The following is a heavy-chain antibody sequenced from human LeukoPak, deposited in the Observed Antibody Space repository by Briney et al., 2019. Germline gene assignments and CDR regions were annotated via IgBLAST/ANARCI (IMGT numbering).Heavy chain of an antibody. CDR3: AGHSWATPYGMDV. Sequence: PSETLSLTCTVSGASITSTFWSWIRQPPGKGLEWIGSMYYSASATYSPSLKSRATVSIDTSKNQFSLKLTSVTAADTAFYYCAGHSWATPYGMDVWGQGTTVTVSS. J-gene: IGHJ6*02. V-gene: IGHV4-59*08. D-gene: IGHD1-26*01. CDR2: MYYSASA. CDR1: GASITSTF.